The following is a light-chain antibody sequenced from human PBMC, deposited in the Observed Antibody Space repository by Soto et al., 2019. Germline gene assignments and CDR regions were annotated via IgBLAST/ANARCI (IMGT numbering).Light chain of an antibody. CDR2: EVS. V-gene: IGLV2-14*01. CDR3: SSYTGSSKV. J-gene: IGLJ1*01. CDR1: SSDVGGYNY. Sequence: QSALTQPASVSGSPGQSITISCKGTSSDVGGYNYVSWFQHHPGKAPKLMIYEVSNRPSGVSNRFSGSKSGNTASLTISGLQAEDEAVYYCSSYTGSSKVFGTGTKVTVL.